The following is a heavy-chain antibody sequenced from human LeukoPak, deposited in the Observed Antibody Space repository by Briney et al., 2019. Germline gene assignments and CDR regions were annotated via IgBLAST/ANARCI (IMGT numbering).Heavy chain of an antibody. Sequence: SETLSLTCAVYGGSFCGYHWRWLGQPPGEGRVWIGEINHSGSTNYNPSLKSRVTISVDTSKNQFSLKLSSVTAADTAVYYCARLGPYYDYVWGSYRMPYYFDYWGQGTLVTVSS. CDR1: GGSFCGYH. J-gene: IGHJ4*02. CDR3: ARLGPYYDYVWGSYRMPYYFDY. CDR2: INHSGST. D-gene: IGHD3-16*02. V-gene: IGHV4-34*01.